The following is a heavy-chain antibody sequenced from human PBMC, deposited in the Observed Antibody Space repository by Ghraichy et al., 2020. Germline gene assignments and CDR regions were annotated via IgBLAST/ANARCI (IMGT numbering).Heavy chain of an antibody. J-gene: IGHJ4*02. D-gene: IGHD5-24*01. V-gene: IGHV3-7*03. Sequence: GESLNISCAASGFTFSGYWMSWVRQAPGKGLEWVANIKEDGSEQYYVDSVKGRFTISRDNAKNSLYPQMNSLRVDDTAVYYCAREEIWGQGTLVTVSS. CDR3: AREEI. CDR1: GFTFSGYW. CDR2: IKEDGSEQ.